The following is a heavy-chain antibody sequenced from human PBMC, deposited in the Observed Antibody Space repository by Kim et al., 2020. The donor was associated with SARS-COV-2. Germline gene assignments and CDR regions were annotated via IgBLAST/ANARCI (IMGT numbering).Heavy chain of an antibody. CDR1: GFTFRNVW. V-gene: IGHV3-15*01. CDR3: TTGICGGGDCYLDS. D-gene: IGHD2-21*02. J-gene: IGHJ1*01. Sequence: GGSLRLSCVGSGFTFRNVWMTWVRQAPGKGLEWVGRIKNKEDGETSDYAAPVKGRFTISRDDSKNTLYLQMDSLKTEDTGVYYCTTGICGGGDCYLDSWGQGTLVSVSS. CDR2: IKNKEDGETS.